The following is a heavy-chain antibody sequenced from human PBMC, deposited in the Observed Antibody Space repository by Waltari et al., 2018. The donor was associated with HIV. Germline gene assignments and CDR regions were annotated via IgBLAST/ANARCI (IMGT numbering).Heavy chain of an antibody. V-gene: IGHV3-23*01. Sequence: LLESGGGLVQPGGSLRLSCAASGFTLSDYAMNWVRQAPGKGVVWVSHMGGGHDTYYADAVKGRFTASRDDSKSTLYLQLNSLRAEDTALYFCAKDAFARNGIFDAFDVWGLGTRVTVSS. CDR3: AKDAFARNGIFDAFDV. D-gene: IGHD2-8*01. J-gene: IGHJ3*01. CDR1: GFTLSDYA. CDR2: MGGGHDT.